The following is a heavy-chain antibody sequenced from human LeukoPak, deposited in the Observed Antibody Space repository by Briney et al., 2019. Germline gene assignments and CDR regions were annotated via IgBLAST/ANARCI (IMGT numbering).Heavy chain of an antibody. J-gene: IGHJ4*02. CDR1: GFSFSDFG. V-gene: IGHV3-21*01. D-gene: IGHD1-26*01. CDR2: ISAHSRYI. Sequence: GGSLRLSCAASGFSFSDFGMNWVRQAPGKGLEWVSSISAHSRYIYYADSVKGRFTISRDNSKNTLYLQMNSLRAEDTAVYYCARDGGSYYFDYWGQGTLVTVSS. CDR3: ARDGGSYYFDY.